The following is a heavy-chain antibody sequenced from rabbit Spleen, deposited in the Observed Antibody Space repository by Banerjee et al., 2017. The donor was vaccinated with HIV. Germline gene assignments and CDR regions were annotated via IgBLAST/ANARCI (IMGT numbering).Heavy chain of an antibody. V-gene: IGHV1S45*01. D-gene: IGHD8-1*01. J-gene: IGHJ6*01. Sequence: QEQLEESGGDLVKPEGSLTLTCTASGFSFSSSYWICWVRQAPGKGPEWIACIDAGSSGNTYYVSWAKGRFTISKTSSTTVTLQMTSLTAADTATYFCARDTGTSFSTYGMDLWGPGTLVTVS. CDR3: ARDTGTSFSTYGMDL. CDR2: IDAGSSGNT. CDR1: GFSFSSSYW.